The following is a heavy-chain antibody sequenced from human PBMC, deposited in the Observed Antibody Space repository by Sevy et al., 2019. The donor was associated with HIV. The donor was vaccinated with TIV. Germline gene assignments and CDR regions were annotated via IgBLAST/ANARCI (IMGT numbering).Heavy chain of an antibody. J-gene: IGHJ6*02. CDR2: IYTSGST. CDR1: GGSISSYY. CDR3: ARAMAADYGDYVFPALPKDYYYYYGMDV. Sequence: SETLSLTCTVSGGSISSYYWSWIRQPAGKGLEWIGRIYTSGSTNYNPSLKSRVTMSVDTSKNQFSRRLSSVTAADTAVYYCARAMAADYGDYVFPALPKDYYYYYGMDVWGQGTTVTVSS. V-gene: IGHV4-4*07. D-gene: IGHD4-17*01.